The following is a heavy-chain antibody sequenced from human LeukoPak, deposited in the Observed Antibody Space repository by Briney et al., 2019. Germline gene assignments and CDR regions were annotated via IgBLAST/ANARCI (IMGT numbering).Heavy chain of an antibody. CDR1: GYTFTSYG. V-gene: IGHV1-18*01. D-gene: IGHD6-19*01. J-gene: IGHJ4*02. Sequence: GASVKVSCKASGYTFTSYGISWVRQAPGQGLEWMGWISAYNGNTNYAQKLQGRVTMTTDTSTSTAYMELRSLRSDDTAVYYCARVAPLGPHPSIAVAGTPGDYWGQGTLVTVSS. CDR3: ARVAPLGPHPSIAVAGTPGDY. CDR2: ISAYNGNT.